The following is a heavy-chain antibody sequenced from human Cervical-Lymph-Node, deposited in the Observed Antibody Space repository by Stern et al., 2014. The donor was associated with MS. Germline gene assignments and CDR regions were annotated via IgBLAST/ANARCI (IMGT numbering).Heavy chain of an antibody. Sequence: QLVESGPEVKKPGTSVKVSCKASGFTFTSSAVQWVRQARGQRLEWVGWNVVGSGNTNYAQKFQERVTITRDMSTSTAYMELSSLRSEDTAVYYCAAGSSSWYYFDYWGQGTLVTVSS. CDR3: AAGSSSWYYFDY. J-gene: IGHJ4*02. CDR2: NVVGSGNT. D-gene: IGHD6-13*01. V-gene: IGHV1-58*01. CDR1: GFTFTSSA.